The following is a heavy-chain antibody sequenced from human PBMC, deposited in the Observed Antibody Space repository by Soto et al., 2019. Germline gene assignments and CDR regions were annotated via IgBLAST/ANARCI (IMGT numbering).Heavy chain of an antibody. CDR1: GFTFSSYW. D-gene: IGHD3-9*01. CDR3: ARRRWLLSGRNWFDP. Sequence: GGSLRLSCAASGFTFSSYWMSWVPQATGKGLEWVANIKQDGSEKYYVYSVTGRFTISRDNAKNSLYLKMNSLRAEDTAVYYCARRRWLLSGRNWFDPWGQGTLVTVSS. J-gene: IGHJ5*02. CDR2: IKQDGSEK. V-gene: IGHV3-7*03.